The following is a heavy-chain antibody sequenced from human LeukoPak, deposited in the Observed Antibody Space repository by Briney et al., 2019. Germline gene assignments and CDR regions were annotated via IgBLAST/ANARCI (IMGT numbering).Heavy chain of an antibody. CDR1: GTTFEDYA. CDR2: ISEDGGTT. Sequence: AGGSLRLSCAASGTTFEDYAMHWVRQAPGKGLEWVSFISEDGGTTYYADSVKGRFTISRDNSKTSLYLQMNSLRTEDNALYYCAKDQGASGWGAFDYWGQGTLVTVSS. CDR3: AKDQGASGWGAFDY. J-gene: IGHJ4*02. D-gene: IGHD6-19*01. V-gene: IGHV3-43*02.